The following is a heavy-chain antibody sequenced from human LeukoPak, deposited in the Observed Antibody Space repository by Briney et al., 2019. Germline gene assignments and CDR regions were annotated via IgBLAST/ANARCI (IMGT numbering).Heavy chain of an antibody. J-gene: IGHJ4*02. V-gene: IGHV3-33*06. CDR2: IWYDGNNQ. CDR1: GFPFSNYG. Sequence: GGSLRLSCEASGFPFSNYGVHWVRQAPGKGLEWVAVIWYDGNNQYSADSVKGRFTISRDNSKNTLYLQMNSLRAEDTAVYYCAKDGGLWVSAHWGDSWGRGTLVTVSS. CDR3: AKDGGLWVSAHWGDS. D-gene: IGHD7-27*01.